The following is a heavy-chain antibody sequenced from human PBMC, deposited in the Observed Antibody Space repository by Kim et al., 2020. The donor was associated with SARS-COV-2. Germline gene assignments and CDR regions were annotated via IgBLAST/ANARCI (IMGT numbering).Heavy chain of an antibody. Sequence: SVKCRFTTSEDNSKNSLYLQMNSLRTEDTALYYCAKDIGGAVADPYYFDYWGQGTLVTVSS. CDR3: AKDIGGAVADPYYFDY. D-gene: IGHD6-19*01. V-gene: IGHV3-43*01. J-gene: IGHJ4*02.